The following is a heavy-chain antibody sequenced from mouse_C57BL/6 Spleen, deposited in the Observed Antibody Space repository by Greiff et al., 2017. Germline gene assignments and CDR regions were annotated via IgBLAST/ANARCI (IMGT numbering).Heavy chain of an antibody. V-gene: IGHV3-6*01. CDR1: GYSITSGYY. Sequence: DVQLQESGPGLVKPSQSLSLTCSVTGYSITSGYYWNWIRQFPGNKLEWMGYISYDGSNNYNPSLKNRISITRDTSKNQFFLKLNSVTTEDTATYYCARDGGTTVSWYFDVWGTGTTVTVSS. CDR2: ISYDGSN. J-gene: IGHJ1*03. CDR3: ARDGGTTVSWYFDV. D-gene: IGHD1-1*01.